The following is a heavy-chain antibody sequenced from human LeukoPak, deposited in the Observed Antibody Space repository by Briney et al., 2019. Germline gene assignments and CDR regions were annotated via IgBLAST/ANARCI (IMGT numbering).Heavy chain of an antibody. CDR3: ARGNSGSDY. CDR2: INPNSGDT. Sequence: GASVKVSCKASGYIFNGYYIHWVRQAPRQGLEWMGWINPNSGDTNYPQKFQGRVTMAWDTSISTAYMELSRLKSDDTAVYYCARGNSGSDYWGQGTLVTVSS. CDR1: GYIFNGYY. V-gene: IGHV1-2*02. D-gene: IGHD5-12*01. J-gene: IGHJ4*02.